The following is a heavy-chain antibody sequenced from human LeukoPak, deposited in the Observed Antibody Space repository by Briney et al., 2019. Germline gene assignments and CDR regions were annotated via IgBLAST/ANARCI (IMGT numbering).Heavy chain of an antibody. D-gene: IGHD2-2*01. CDR1: GGSISSYY. CDR3: ARGGSRSYTSSTLDY. V-gene: IGHV4-59*01. Sequence: SETLSLTCTVSGGSISSYYWSWIRQPPGKGLERIGSISYSGSTNYNPSLKSRVTISMDTSKKRFSLKLSSVTAADTAVYYCARGGSRSYTSSTLDYWGQGTLVTVSS. J-gene: IGHJ4*02. CDR2: ISYSGST.